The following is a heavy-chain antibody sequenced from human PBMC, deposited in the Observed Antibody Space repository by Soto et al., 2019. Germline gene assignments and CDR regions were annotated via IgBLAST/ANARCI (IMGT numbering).Heavy chain of an antibody. CDR1: GGSIIRSSYY. CDR2: FHYSGST. V-gene: IGHV4-39*01. CDR3: ASISLASRYMDI. J-gene: IGHJ6*03. Sequence: SETLRLTCTVSGGSIIRSSYYWVWIRQSPGKGLAWIGSFHYSGSTYYSPSLRSRVTISGDTSRKQISLRLSSVTAADTAVYYCASISLASRYMDIWGKATTLTVSS.